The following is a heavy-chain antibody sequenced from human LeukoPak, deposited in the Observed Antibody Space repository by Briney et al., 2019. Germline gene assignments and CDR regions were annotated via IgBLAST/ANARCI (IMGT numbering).Heavy chain of an antibody. V-gene: IGHV3-49*04. CDR3: TRDRGWDGYNYRGDY. J-gene: IGHJ4*02. D-gene: IGHD5-24*01. Sequence: PGGSLRLSCAASGFTFSNAWMSWVRQAPGKGLECVGFIRSKAYGGTTDYAASVKGRFTISRDDSKSIAYLQMNSLKTEDTAVYYCTRDRGWDGYNYRGDYWGQGTLVTVSS. CDR1: GFTFSNAW. CDR2: IRSKAYGGTT.